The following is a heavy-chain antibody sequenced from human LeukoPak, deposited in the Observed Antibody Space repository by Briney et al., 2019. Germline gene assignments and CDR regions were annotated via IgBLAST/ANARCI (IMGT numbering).Heavy chain of an antibody. D-gene: IGHD1-26*01. CDR2: MNPKSGGT. V-gene: IGHV1-2*02. CDR3: ARPGGRSWFDP. J-gene: IGHJ5*02. Sequence: ASVKVSCKASGYTFTNSYIHWVRQAPGQGLEWMGSMNPKSGGTKYAQKFQGRVSMTRDTSISTAYMELASLTSDDTAVNYCARPGGRSWFDPWGQGTLVTVSS. CDR1: GYTFTNSY.